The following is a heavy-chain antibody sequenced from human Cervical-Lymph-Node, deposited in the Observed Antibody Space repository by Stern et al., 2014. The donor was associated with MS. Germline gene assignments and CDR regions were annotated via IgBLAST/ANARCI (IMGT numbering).Heavy chain of an antibody. Sequence: EVQLVESGPEVKRPGESLKISCQASGYTFTSYWIGWVRKMPGTGLEWIAIIFPGGSDIRYSPSFQGQVTISADKSSSTAYLQWNNLKASDTAIYYCARQRYFDYWGQGTLVTVSS. CDR2: IFPGGSDI. CDR1: GYTFTSYW. J-gene: IGHJ4*02. CDR3: ARQRYFDY. V-gene: IGHV5-51*01.